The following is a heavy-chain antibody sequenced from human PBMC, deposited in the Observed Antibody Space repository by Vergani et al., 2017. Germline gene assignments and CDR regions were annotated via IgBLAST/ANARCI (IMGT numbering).Heavy chain of an antibody. Sequence: QMQLQESGPGLVKPPGTLSLTCAVSGGSVSSSSWWSGVRQPPGKGLEWIGEIYHSGTTNFNPSLKSRVTMSIDKSKNQFSLKLNSVTAADTAVYYCTRGYGDYGADWGQGILVTVSS. D-gene: IGHD4-17*01. CDR2: IYHSGTT. CDR1: GGSVSSSSW. J-gene: IGHJ4*02. CDR3: TRGYGDYGAD. V-gene: IGHV4-4*03.